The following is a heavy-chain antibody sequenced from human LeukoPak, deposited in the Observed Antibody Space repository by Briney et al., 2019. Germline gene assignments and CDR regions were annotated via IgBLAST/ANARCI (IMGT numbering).Heavy chain of an antibody. D-gene: IGHD5-24*01. V-gene: IGHV1-8*03. CDR2: MNPNSGNT. CDR1: GYTFTRYD. Sequence: GASVKVSCKASGYTFTRYDINWVRQATGEGLECMAWMNPNSGNTGYAQKFLRRVTSHRNTSISTHYMVLRRQRSEDTAVYYCMRGRWLQLRHYYYYYMDVWGKGTTVTVSS. CDR3: MRGRWLQLRHYYYYYMDV. J-gene: IGHJ6*03.